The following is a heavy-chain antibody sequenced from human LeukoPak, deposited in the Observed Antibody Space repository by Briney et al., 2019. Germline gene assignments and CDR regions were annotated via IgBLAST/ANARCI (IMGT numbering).Heavy chain of an antibody. CDR3: ARHSLHYYDSNLLDY. D-gene: IGHD3-22*01. CDR1: GYTFTGYY. V-gene: IGHV1-2*02. Sequence: ASVKVSCKASGYTFTGYYMHWVRQAPGQGLEWMGWINPNSGGTNYAQKFQGRVTMTRDTSISTAYLQWSSLKASDTAMYYCARHSLHYYDSNLLDYWGQGTLVTVSS. J-gene: IGHJ4*02. CDR2: INPNSGGT.